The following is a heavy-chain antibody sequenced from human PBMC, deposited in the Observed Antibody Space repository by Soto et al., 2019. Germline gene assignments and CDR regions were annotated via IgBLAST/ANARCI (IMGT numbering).Heavy chain of an antibody. CDR3: ARGNLIRSALDGDWFDP. V-gene: IGHV1-69*01. CDR2: IIPIFGTA. J-gene: IGHJ5*02. D-gene: IGHD3-3*01. CDR1: GGTFSSYA. Sequence: QVQLVQSGAEVKKPGSSVKVSCKASGGTFSSYAISWVRQAPGQGLEWMGGIIPIFGTANYAQKFQGRVTITEDESTSTAYMELSSLRSEDTAVYYCARGNLIRSALDGDWFDPWGQGTLVTVSS.